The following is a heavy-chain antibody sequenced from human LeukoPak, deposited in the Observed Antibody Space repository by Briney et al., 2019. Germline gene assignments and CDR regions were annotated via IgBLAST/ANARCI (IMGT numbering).Heavy chain of an antibody. CDR2: INHSGST. CDR1: GGSFSGYY. V-gene: IGHV4-34*01. J-gene: IGHJ4*02. Sequence: SETLSLTCAVYGGSFSGYYWSWIRQPPGKGLEWIGKINHSGSTNYNPSLKSRVTISVDTSKNQFSLKLSSVTAADTAMYYCAKSGGYGLIDYWGQGTRVTVSS. CDR3: AKSGGYGLIDY. D-gene: IGHD1-26*01.